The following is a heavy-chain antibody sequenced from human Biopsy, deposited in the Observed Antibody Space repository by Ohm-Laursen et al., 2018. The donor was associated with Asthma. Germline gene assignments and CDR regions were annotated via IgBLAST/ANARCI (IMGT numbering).Heavy chain of an antibody. D-gene: IGHD5-12*01. CDR3: ARSAETYSGFDSNYYGMDV. Sequence: GESLRISCKASGYNFISFAIHWVRQAPGQRLEWMGWFNPGNGNAKVSEKFQGRVSITRDTSATTAYLEVSSLTSEDTAVYYCARSAETYSGFDSNYYGMDVWGQGTMVTVSS. V-gene: IGHV1-3*01. CDR2: FNPGNGNA. CDR1: GYNFISFA. J-gene: IGHJ6*02.